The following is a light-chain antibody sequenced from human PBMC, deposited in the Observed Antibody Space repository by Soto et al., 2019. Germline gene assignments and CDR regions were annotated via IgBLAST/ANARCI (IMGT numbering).Light chain of an antibody. V-gene: IGLV2-14*01. Sequence: QSALTQPASVSGSPGQSITISCTGTSSDVGGYNYVSWYQQHPGKAPKLMIYDVSNRPSGVSNRFSGSKSGNTASLTISGIQAEDEDDYYCSSYTSSSTYYVFGTGTKLTVL. CDR1: SSDVGGYNY. CDR2: DVS. CDR3: SSYTSSSTYYV. J-gene: IGLJ1*01.